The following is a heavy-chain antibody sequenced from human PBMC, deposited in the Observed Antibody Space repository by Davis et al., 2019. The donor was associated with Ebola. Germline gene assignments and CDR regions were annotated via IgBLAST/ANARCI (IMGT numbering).Heavy chain of an antibody. D-gene: IGHD2-15*01. Sequence: HTGGSLRLSCAASGFTFSSYWMHWVRQAPGKGLVWVSRINSDGSSTSYADSVKGRFTISRDNAKNTLYLQMNSLRAEDTAVYYCASQSGGGYCSGGSCYTPQREHERPVLYYYYYGMDVWGQGTTVTVSS. CDR1: GFTFSSYW. CDR3: ASQSGGGYCSGGSCYTPQREHERPVLYYYYYGMDV. J-gene: IGHJ6*02. V-gene: IGHV3-74*01. CDR2: INSDGSST.